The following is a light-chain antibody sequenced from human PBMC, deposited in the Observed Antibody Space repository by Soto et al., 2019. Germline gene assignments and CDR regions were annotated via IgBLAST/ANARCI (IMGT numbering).Light chain of an antibody. CDR3: QQYTHWPVWS. V-gene: IGKV3-15*01. CDR1: QSISSN. CDR2: GPS. J-gene: IGKJ1*01. Sequence: EIVRTQSPATLSVSPGERATLSFRASQSISSNLSWYQQKPGQAPRLLIYGPSTRATGVPARFSGSGSGTKFTLTISSLQSEDFARYHCQQYTHWPVWSFGQRTKVEI.